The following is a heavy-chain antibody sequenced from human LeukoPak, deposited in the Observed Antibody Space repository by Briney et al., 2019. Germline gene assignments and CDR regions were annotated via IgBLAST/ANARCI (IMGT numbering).Heavy chain of an antibody. Sequence: SETLSLTCTVSGGSISSYYWSWIRQPPGKGLEWIGYIYYSGSTNYNPSLKSRVTISVDTSKNQFSLKPSSVTAADTAVYYCARDSNWNRAFDIWGQGTMVTVSS. CDR1: GGSISSYY. CDR2: IYYSGST. J-gene: IGHJ3*02. D-gene: IGHD1-20*01. CDR3: ARDSNWNRAFDI. V-gene: IGHV4-59*01.